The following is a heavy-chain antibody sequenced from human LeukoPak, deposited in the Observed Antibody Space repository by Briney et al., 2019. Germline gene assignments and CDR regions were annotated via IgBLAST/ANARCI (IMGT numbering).Heavy chain of an antibody. D-gene: IGHD6-13*01. CDR3: SRAGYWAATGYATN. Sequence: ASVKVSFTASGYTFTRSSIHSVGVAPGRGGEWLGIINPSGGTTMYEQKFQDRVTMTRDTSTSTVYMELSSLRSEDTAMYYCSRAGYWAATGYATNWGQGTMVTVSS. V-gene: IGHV1-46*03. J-gene: IGHJ4*02. CDR2: INPSGGTT. CDR1: GYTFTRSS.